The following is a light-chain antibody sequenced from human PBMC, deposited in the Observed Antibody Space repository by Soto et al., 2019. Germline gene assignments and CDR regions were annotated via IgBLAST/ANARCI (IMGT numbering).Light chain of an antibody. J-gene: IGKJ1*01. Sequence: DIQMTQSPSSLSASVGDRVTISCRASQSISNYLNWYQQKPGKAPKLLIYGASSLQRGVPSRFSGSGSGTDYTLTISSLQPEDFAVYYCQQSYNAPPWTCGQGTNVEIK. CDR2: GAS. V-gene: IGKV1-39*01. CDR1: QSISNY. CDR3: QQSYNAPPWT.